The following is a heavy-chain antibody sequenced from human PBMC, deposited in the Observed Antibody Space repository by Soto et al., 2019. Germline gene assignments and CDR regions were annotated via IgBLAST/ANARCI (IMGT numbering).Heavy chain of an antibody. CDR3: VRRVTDYGMDV. Sequence: PGGSLRLSCAASKFTITTYWMHWVRQAPGKGLVWVSRINSDGCRISYADSVKGRFTISRDNAKNTLYLQMNSLRDEDTAVYYCVRRVTDYGMDVWGQGTTVTVSS. D-gene: IGHD2-21*02. V-gene: IGHV3-74*01. CDR1: KFTITTYW. CDR2: INSDGCRI. J-gene: IGHJ6*02.